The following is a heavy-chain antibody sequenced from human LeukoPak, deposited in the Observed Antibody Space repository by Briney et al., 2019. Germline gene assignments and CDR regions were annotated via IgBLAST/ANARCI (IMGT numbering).Heavy chain of an antibody. V-gene: IGHV5-51*01. J-gene: IGHJ4*02. CDR3: VRPPY. Sequence: GESLKISCKGSGYSFTSYWIGWVRQMPGRGLEWMGVIYPGDSDTKYSPSFQGQVTLSADKSTSTAYLQWRSLKSSDTAMYYCVRPPYWGQGTLVTVSS. CDR2: IYPGDSDT. CDR1: GYSFTSYW.